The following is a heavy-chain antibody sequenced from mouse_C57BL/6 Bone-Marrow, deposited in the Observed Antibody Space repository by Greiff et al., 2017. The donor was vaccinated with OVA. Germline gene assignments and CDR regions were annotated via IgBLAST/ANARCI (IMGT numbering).Heavy chain of an antibody. J-gene: IGHJ2*01. D-gene: IGHD3-2*02. V-gene: IGHV1-53*01. Sequence: QVQLQQPGTELVKPGASVKLSCKASGYTFTSYWMHWVKQRPGQGLEWIGNINPSNGGTNYNEKFKSKATLTVDKSSSTAYMQLSRLASADSAVYYCARKTAQVTYYFDYWGQGTTLTVSS. CDR2: INPSNGGT. CDR3: ARKTAQVTYYFDY. CDR1: GYTFTSYW.